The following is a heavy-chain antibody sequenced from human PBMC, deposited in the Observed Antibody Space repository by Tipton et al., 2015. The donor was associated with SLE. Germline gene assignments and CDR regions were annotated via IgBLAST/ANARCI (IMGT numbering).Heavy chain of an antibody. CDR2: IYTSGST. CDR3: ARVGIAVAGTNYYYGMDV. V-gene: IGHV4-4*07. CDR1: GGSISSYY. D-gene: IGHD6-19*01. Sequence: TLSLTCTVSGGSISSYYWSWIWQPAGKGLEWIGRIYTSGSTNYNPSLKSRVTISVDTSKNQFSLKLSSVTAADTAVYYCARVGIAVAGTNYYYGMDVWGQGTTVTVSS. J-gene: IGHJ6*02.